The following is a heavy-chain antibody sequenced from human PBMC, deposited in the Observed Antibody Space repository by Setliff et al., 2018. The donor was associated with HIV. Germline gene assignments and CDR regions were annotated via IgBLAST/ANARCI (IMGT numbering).Heavy chain of an antibody. V-gene: IGHV3-11*06. Sequence: PGGSLRLSCAASGFTVSDNHMTWVRQAQGKGLEWVSLISSTSVSVHYADSVQGRFTISRDNAKSSLSLQMNSLRAEDTAVYFCASLQDAIAAGGMDYWGQGALVTVSS. J-gene: IGHJ4*02. CDR2: ISSTSVSV. CDR1: GFTVSDNH. CDR3: ASLQDAIAAGGMDY. D-gene: IGHD6-13*01.